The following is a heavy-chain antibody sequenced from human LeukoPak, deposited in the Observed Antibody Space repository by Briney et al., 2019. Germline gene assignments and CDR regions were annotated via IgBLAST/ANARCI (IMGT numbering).Heavy chain of an antibody. Sequence: GGSLRLSCAASGFTFTNYDMNWVRQAPGKGLEWVSSITTSSSYIYYADSVKGRFTISRDNAKNSLYLQMNSLRAEDTAVYYCARDRVYEAVAGSEYYYYYMDVWGKGTTVTVSS. CDR3: ARDRVYEAVAGSEYYYYYMDV. V-gene: IGHV3-21*01. CDR2: ITTSSSYI. CDR1: GFTFTNYD. D-gene: IGHD6-19*01. J-gene: IGHJ6*03.